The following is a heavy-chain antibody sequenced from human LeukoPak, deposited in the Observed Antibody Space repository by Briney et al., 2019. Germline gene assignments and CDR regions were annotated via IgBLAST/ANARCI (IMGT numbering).Heavy chain of an antibody. CDR2: INPSGGST. CDR3: ATALTTVTRPGVAFDI. CDR1: GYTFTSYY. Sequence: ASVKVSCKASGYTFTSYYMHWVRQAPGQGLEWMGIINPSGGSTIYAQKFQGRVTMTEDTSTDTAYMELSSLRSEDTAVYYCATALTTVTRPGVAFDIWGQGTMVTVSS. J-gene: IGHJ3*02. V-gene: IGHV1-46*01. D-gene: IGHD4-17*01.